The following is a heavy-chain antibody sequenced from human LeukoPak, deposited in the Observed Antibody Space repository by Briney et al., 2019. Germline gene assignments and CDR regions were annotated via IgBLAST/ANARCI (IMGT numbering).Heavy chain of an antibody. CDR1: GFTLSTNA. CDR3: AKDVGKWESLHFFDY. V-gene: IGHV3-23*01. Sequence: GGSLRLSCLTSGFTLSTNAMRWVRQAPGKGLEWISGISGSGASTYYADSVKGRFTISRDDSRNTLYLQMNSLRGDDTAVYYCAKDVGKWESLHFFDYWGQGTLVTVSS. J-gene: IGHJ4*02. CDR2: ISGSGAST. D-gene: IGHD1-26*01.